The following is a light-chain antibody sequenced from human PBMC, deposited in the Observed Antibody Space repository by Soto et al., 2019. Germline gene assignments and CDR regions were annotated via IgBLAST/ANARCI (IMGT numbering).Light chain of an antibody. Sequence: IRMTQSPATVSGARGERGTLSCRASPSVDSNLAWYQQKPGPAPRLLIYGASTRATGISARFSGNGSGTESTLTIRRLPSEDFGVYYCQPYNNWWTFGQGTQLDIK. V-gene: IGKV3-15*01. J-gene: IGKJ1*01. CDR3: QPYNNWWT. CDR1: PSVDSN. CDR2: GAS.